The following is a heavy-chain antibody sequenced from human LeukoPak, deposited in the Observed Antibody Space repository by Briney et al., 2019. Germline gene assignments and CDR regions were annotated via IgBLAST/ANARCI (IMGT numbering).Heavy chain of an antibody. Sequence: SETLSLTCTISGDSISSSSYYWGWIRQPPGKGLEWLGSIHYSGTTYHNPSLKSRVTILVDPSKNQFSLKLTSVTAAHTAVYYCASPSSSSSTYDYWGRGTLVTVSS. D-gene: IGHD6-6*01. CDR2: IHYSGTT. CDR1: GDSISSSSYY. CDR3: ASPSSSSSTYDY. V-gene: IGHV4-39*01. J-gene: IGHJ4*02.